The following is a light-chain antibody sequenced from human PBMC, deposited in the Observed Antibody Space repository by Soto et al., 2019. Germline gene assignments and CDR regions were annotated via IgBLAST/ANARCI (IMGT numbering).Light chain of an antibody. Sequence: DIQMTQSPSTLSASVGDRVTITCRASQNINTWLAWYQQKPGKAPKLLMYQASYLETGVPSRFSGSGSGTEFTLTISSLQPDDFATYYCQQYNTYPTFGQGTKLEIK. J-gene: IGKJ2*01. CDR2: QAS. CDR1: QNINTW. V-gene: IGKV1-5*03. CDR3: QQYNTYPT.